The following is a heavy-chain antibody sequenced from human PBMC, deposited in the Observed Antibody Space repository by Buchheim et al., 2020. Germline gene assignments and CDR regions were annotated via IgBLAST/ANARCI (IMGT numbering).Heavy chain of an antibody. D-gene: IGHD6-6*01. CDR3: AKVVQQLVRADFDY. CDR2: LSGNGGST. J-gene: IGHJ4*02. CDR1: GFIFGSYG. V-gene: IGHV3-23*01. Sequence: DVQLLESGGALVQPGGSLRLSCAASGFIFGSYGMSWVRQAPGKGLEWVSTLSGNGGSTFYADSVKGRFTISRDNSKNTLYLQMNSLRAEDTAVYYCAKVVQQLVRADFDYWGQGTL.